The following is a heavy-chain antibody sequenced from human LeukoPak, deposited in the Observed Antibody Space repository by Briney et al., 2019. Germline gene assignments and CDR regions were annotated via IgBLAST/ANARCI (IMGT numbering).Heavy chain of an antibody. Sequence: RGSPRPSCAASGFTFSSYDIQWVGQATGKGLEWVSSIGTAGDTYYAGSVKGRFTLSRENAEKSSYLQMNNLGAGDTAVYYCARGALGFDYWGQGTLVTVSS. CDR1: GFTFSSYD. V-gene: IGHV3-13*04. CDR2: IGTAGDT. CDR3: ARGALGFDY. J-gene: IGHJ4*02.